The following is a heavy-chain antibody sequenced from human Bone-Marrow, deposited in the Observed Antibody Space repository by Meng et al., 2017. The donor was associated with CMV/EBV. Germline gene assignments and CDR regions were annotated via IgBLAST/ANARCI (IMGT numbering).Heavy chain of an antibody. Sequence: FSLRTSNLNMGWIRQPPGKALEWLALIYWDDDKRYSPSLKNRLTITKDTSKNQVVFTMANMDPVDTATYYCAHSGNCGFRELFLYDYWGQGILVTVSS. CDR1: FSLRTSNLN. V-gene: IGHV2-5*02. D-gene: IGHD3-10*01. CDR2: IYWDDDK. CDR3: AHSGNCGFRELFLYDY. J-gene: IGHJ4*02.